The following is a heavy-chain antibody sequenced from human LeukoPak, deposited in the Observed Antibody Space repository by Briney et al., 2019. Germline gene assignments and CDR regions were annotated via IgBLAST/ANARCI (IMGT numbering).Heavy chain of an antibody. Sequence: PGGSLRLSCTTSGFTFRSSSFNWVRQVPGKGLEWVASISSSGSYKYYADSVDGRFTISRDNAKNSLYLQMNSLRAEDTAVYYCASWAVSSHGYSSSWYYFDYWGQGTLVTVSS. CDR1: GFTFRSSS. J-gene: IGHJ4*02. V-gene: IGHV3-21*01. CDR3: ASWAVSSHGYSSSWYYFDY. D-gene: IGHD6-13*01. CDR2: ISSSGSYK.